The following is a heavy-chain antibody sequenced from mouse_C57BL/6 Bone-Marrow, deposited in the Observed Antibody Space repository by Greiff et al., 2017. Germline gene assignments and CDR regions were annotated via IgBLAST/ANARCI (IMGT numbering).Heavy chain of an antibody. CDR2: LYPRDGST. J-gene: IGHJ1*03. Sequence: QVQLKQSGPELVKPGASVKLSCKASGYTFTSYDINWVKQRPGQGLEWIGWLYPRDGSTKYNEKFKGKATLTVDTSSSTAYMELHRLTSEDSAVYFCARLEFDGSSGDWYIDVWGTGTTVTVSS. D-gene: IGHD1-1*01. CDR3: ARLEFDGSSGDWYIDV. V-gene: IGHV1-85*01. CDR1: GYTFTSYD.